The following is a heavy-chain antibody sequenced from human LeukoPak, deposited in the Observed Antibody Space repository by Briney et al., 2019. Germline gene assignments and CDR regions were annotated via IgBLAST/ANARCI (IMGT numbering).Heavy chain of an antibody. CDR1: GFTFSNYG. Sequence: GGSLRLSCAASGFTFSNYGIHWVRQAPGKGLEWVAFIQSDGSHTYYADSLKGRFTISRDNSKNTLYLQMNSLRAEDTAVYYCARVYCSSTSCSLRGYHFYYMDVWGKGTTVTVSS. J-gene: IGHJ6*03. CDR3: ARVYCSSTSCSLRGYHFYYMDV. V-gene: IGHV3-30*02. D-gene: IGHD2-2*01. CDR2: IQSDGSHT.